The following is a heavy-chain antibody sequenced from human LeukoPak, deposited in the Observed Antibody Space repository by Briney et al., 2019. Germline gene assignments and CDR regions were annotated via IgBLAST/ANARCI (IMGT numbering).Heavy chain of an antibody. V-gene: IGHV3-48*03. CDR2: ISSSGSTK. CDR3: ARETDSTLFDY. J-gene: IGHJ4*02. D-gene: IGHD2-2*01. Sequence: GGSLRLSCAASGFTFSSYEMNWVRQAPGKGLEWVSYISSSGSTKYYADSVKGRFTISRDNAKNSLYVRMNSLRAEDTAVYYCARETDSTLFDYWGQGTLVTVSS. CDR1: GFTFSSYE.